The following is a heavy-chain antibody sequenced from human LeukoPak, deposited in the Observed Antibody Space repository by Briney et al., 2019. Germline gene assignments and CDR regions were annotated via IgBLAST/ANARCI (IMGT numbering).Heavy chain of an antibody. V-gene: IGHV1-69*13. Sequence: GASVKVSCKASGGTFSSYAISWVRQAPGQGLEWMGGIIPIFGTANYAQKFQGRVTITADESTSTAYMELSSLRSEDTAVYYCARGQYYYDSSGYSLPDYWGQGTLVTVSS. J-gene: IGHJ4*02. CDR1: GGTFSSYA. D-gene: IGHD3-22*01. CDR3: ARGQYYYDSSGYSLPDY. CDR2: IIPIFGTA.